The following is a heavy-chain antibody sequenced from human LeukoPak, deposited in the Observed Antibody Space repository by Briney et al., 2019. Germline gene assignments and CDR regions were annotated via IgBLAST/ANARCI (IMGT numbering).Heavy chain of an antibody. CDR3: ARDRGYCSGGSCFDTGNWFDP. CDR2: INHSGST. CDR1: GGSFSGYY. Sequence: SETLSLTCAVYGGSFSGYYWSWIRQPPGKGLEWIGEINHSGSTNYNPSLKSRVTISVDTSKNQFSLKLSSVTAADTAVYYCARDRGYCSGGSCFDTGNWFDPWGQGTLVTVSS. V-gene: IGHV4-34*01. J-gene: IGHJ5*02. D-gene: IGHD2-15*01.